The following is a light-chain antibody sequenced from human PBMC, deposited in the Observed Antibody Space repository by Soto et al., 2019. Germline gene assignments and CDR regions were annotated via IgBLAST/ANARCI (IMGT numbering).Light chain of an antibody. J-gene: IGKJ2*01. CDR2: GAY. CDR3: QQYNNWPPYT. V-gene: IGKV3-15*01. Sequence: EIVMTQSPATLSVSPRERATLSCRASQSVSSNLAWYQQKPGQAPRLLIYGAYTRATGIPARFGGSGSGTEFTLAISSLQSEDFAVYYCQQYNNWPPYTFGQGTKLEIK. CDR1: QSVSSN.